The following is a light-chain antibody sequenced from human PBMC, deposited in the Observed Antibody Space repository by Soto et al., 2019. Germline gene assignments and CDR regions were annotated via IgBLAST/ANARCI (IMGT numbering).Light chain of an antibody. CDR2: ASS. J-gene: IGKJ3*01. V-gene: IGKV1-12*01. CDR3: QQANTFPLT. CDR1: QDILSW. Sequence: DIQMTQSPSSVSESVGDTVTITCRASQDILSWLAWYQQKPGEAPRLLIYASSNLQSGVPSRFSGSRSGTDFTLTISSLQPEDFVTYYGQQANTFPLTFGPGTRLDIK.